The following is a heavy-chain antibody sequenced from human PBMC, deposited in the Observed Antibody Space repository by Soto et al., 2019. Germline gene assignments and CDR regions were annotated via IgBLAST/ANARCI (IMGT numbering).Heavy chain of an antibody. Sequence: QVQLVESGGGVVQPGRSLGLSCAASGFTFSSYAMHWVRQAPGKGLEWVAVISYDGSNKYYADSVKGRFTISRDNSKNTLYLQMNSLRAEDTAVYYCAKPRVMVYATPYFDYWGQGTLVTVSS. CDR3: AKPRVMVYATPYFDY. J-gene: IGHJ4*02. D-gene: IGHD2-8*01. V-gene: IGHV3-30-3*02. CDR2: ISYDGSNK. CDR1: GFTFSSYA.